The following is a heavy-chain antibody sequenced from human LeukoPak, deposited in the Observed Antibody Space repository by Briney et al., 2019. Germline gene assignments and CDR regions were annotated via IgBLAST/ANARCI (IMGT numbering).Heavy chain of an antibody. CDR2: INPNSGGT. CDR1: GYTFTGYY. V-gene: IGHV1-2*06. CDR3: ARIPRSYDSSGYYYGIDY. Sequence: ASVKVSCKASGYTFTGYYMRWVRQAPGQGLEWMGRINPNSGGTNYAQKFQGRVTMTRDTSISTAYMELSRLRSDDTAVYYCARIPRSYDSSGYYYGIDYWGQGTLVTVSS. D-gene: IGHD3-22*01. J-gene: IGHJ4*02.